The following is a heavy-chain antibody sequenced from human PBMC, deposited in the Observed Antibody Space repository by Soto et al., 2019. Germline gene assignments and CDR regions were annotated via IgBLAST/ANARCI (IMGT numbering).Heavy chain of an antibody. CDR1: GFTFSTYS. J-gene: IGHJ6*02. V-gene: IGHV3-21*01. CDR2: ISDSSSYI. Sequence: EVQLVESGGGLVKPGGSLRLSCAASGFTFSTYSMNWVRQAPGKGLEWVSSISDSSSYIYYADSVKGRFTISRDNAKNSLYLQMNSLRAEDTAVYYCARYDSSGYYWPYYYYGKDVWGQGTTVTVSS. D-gene: IGHD3-22*01. CDR3: ARYDSSGYYWPYYYYGKDV.